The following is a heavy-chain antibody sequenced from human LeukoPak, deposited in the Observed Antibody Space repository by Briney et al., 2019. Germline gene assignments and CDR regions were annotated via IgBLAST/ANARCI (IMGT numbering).Heavy chain of an antibody. Sequence: ETLSLTCAVYGGSFSGYYWSWIRQPPGKGLEWIGEINHSGSTNYNPSLKSRVTISVDTSKNQFSLKLSSVTAADTAVYYCARVNEYSSSVDFDYWGQGTLVTVSS. D-gene: IGHD6-6*01. CDR2: INHSGST. CDR3: ARVNEYSSSVDFDY. J-gene: IGHJ4*02. CDR1: GGSFSGYY. V-gene: IGHV4-34*01.